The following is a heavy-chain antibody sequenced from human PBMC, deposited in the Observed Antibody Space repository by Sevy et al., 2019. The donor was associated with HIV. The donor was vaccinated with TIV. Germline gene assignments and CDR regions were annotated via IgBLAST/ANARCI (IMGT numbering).Heavy chain of an antibody. CDR2: ISSSSRYI. CDR3: ARDRDGGGSSGGYGMDV. J-gene: IGHJ6*02. D-gene: IGHD3-10*01. V-gene: IGHV3-21*01. Sequence: GGSLRLSCAASGLTFSSYSMNWVRQAPGKGLEWVSSISSSSRYIYYADSLKGRFTISRDNAKNSLYLQMNSLRAEDTAVYYCARDRDGGGSSGGYGMDVWGQGTTVTVSS. CDR1: GLTFSSYS.